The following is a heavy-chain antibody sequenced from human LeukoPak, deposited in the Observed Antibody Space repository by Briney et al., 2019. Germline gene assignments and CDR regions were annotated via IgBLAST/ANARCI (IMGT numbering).Heavy chain of an antibody. CDR3: ASTPQDYGSGSYYD. CDR1: GGSISSSNW. J-gene: IGHJ4*02. D-gene: IGHD3-10*01. Sequence: SETLSLTCAVSGGSISSSNWWSWVRQPPGKGLEWMGEIYHSGSTNYNPSLKSRVTISVDKSKNQFSLKLSSVTAADTAVYYCASTPQDYGSGSYYDWGQGTLVTVSS. CDR2: IYHSGST. V-gene: IGHV4-4*02.